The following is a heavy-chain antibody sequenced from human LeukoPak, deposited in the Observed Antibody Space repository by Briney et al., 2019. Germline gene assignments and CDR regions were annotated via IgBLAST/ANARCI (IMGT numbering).Heavy chain of an antibody. V-gene: IGHV1-69*04. Sequence: SVKVSCKASGGTFSSYAISWVRQAPGQGLEWMGRIIPILGIANYAQKFQGRVTITADKSTSTAYMELSSLRSEDTAVYYCARQPLYCSGGSCNLDYWGQGTLVAVSS. CDR2: IIPILGIA. D-gene: IGHD2-15*01. CDR3: ARQPLYCSGGSCNLDY. J-gene: IGHJ4*02. CDR1: GGTFSSYA.